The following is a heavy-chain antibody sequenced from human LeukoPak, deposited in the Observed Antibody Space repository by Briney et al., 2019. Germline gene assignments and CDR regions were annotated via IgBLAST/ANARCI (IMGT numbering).Heavy chain of an antibody. Sequence: SETLSLTCTVSGGSISSYYWSWIRQPPGKGLEWIGYIYYSGSTNYNPSLKSRVTISVDTSKNQFSLKLSSVTAADTAVYYCASGMAYCGGDCYGGLDYWGQGTLVTVSS. CDR1: GGSISSYY. J-gene: IGHJ4*02. V-gene: IGHV4-59*01. CDR2: IYYSGST. D-gene: IGHD2-21*02. CDR3: ASGMAYCGGDCYGGLDY.